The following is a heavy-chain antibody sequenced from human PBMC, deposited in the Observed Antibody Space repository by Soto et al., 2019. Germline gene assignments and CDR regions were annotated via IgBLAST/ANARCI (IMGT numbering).Heavy chain of an antibody. V-gene: IGHV1-18*01. Sequence: QVQLVQSGAEVKKPGASVKVSCKASGYTFTSYGISWVRQAPGQGLEWMGWISAYNGNTKYAQKLQGSXTXTXXTSTSTAYMELRSLRSEDTAVYYCASDLAVALIDYWGQGTLVTVSS. D-gene: IGHD6-19*01. CDR1: GYTFTSYG. CDR3: ASDLAVALIDY. J-gene: IGHJ4*02. CDR2: ISAYNGNT.